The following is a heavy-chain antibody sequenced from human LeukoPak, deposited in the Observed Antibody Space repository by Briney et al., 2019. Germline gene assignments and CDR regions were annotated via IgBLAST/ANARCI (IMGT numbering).Heavy chain of an antibody. Sequence: SGGSLRLSCAASGFTFSSYAMSWVRQAPGKGMDGVSAISGSGGSTYYADSVKGRFTIPRDNSKNTLYLQMNSLRAEDTAVYYCATAPHIVVVPAARRTSGYWGQGALVTVSS. CDR2: ISGSGGST. CDR3: ATAPHIVVVPAARRTSGY. CDR1: GFTFSSYA. J-gene: IGHJ4*02. V-gene: IGHV3-23*01. D-gene: IGHD2-2*01.